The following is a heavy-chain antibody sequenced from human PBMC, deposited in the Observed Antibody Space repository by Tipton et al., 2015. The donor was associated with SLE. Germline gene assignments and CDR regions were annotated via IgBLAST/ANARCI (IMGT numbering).Heavy chain of an antibody. CDR3: EGAATGTNYYMDV. J-gene: IGHJ6*03. CDR1: GGSISSSSYY. D-gene: IGHD4-17*01. CDR2: IYYSGST. V-gene: IGHV4-39*06. Sequence: GLVKPSETLSLTCTVSGGSISSSSYYWGWIRQPPGKGLEWIGSIYYSGSTYYNPSLKSRVTISVDTPKNQFPLKLSSVTAADTAVYYCEGAATGTNYYMDVWGKGTTVTVSS.